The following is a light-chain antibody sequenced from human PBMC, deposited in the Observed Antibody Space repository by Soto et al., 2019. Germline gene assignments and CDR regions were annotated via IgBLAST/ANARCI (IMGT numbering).Light chain of an antibody. CDR2: EVS. Sequence: LTQPASVSGSPGQSITISCTGSSSDIGGYKYVSWYQHHPGKAPKFLIYEVSNRPSGVSNRFSGSKSGNTASLTISGLQSEDEADYYCGSITSSTTSVFGTGTKLTVL. J-gene: IGLJ1*01. V-gene: IGLV2-14*01. CDR1: SSDIGGYKY. CDR3: GSITSSTTSV.